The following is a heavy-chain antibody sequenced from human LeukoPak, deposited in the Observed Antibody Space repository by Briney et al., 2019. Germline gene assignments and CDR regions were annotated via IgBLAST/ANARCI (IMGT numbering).Heavy chain of an antibody. D-gene: IGHD6-6*01. CDR3: ARDRGQLVTKQLYYFDY. Sequence: SVKVSCKASGGTFSSYAISWVRQAPGQGLEWMGGIIPIFGTANYAQKSQGRVTITADESTSTAYMELSSLRSEDTAVYYCARDRGQLVTKQLYYFDYWGQGTLVTVSS. V-gene: IGHV1-69*13. CDR2: IIPIFGTA. J-gene: IGHJ4*02. CDR1: GGTFSSYA.